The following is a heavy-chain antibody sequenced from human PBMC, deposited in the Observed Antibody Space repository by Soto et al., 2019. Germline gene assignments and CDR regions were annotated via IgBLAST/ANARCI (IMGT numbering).Heavy chain of an antibody. V-gene: IGHV3-11*01. CDR2: IDTSSTKI. Sequence: QVQLVESGGDLVKPGGSLRLSCAASGYTFSDYYLSWIRQAPGKGLEWISYIDTSSTKIYYADSVRGRFTISRDNGKNSLFLEMINLRVEDTAVYFCASLYDLWTGNLSPADYWGRGTLVTVSS. D-gene: IGHD3-3*01. J-gene: IGHJ4*02. CDR1: GYTFSDYY. CDR3: ASLYDLWTGNLSPADY.